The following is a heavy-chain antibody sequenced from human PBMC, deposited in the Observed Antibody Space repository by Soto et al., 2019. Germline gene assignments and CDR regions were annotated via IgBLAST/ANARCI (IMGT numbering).Heavy chain of an antibody. CDR3: AIVTGTTQFDY. D-gene: IGHD1-7*01. V-gene: IGHV4-4*02. CDR2: LYHSGGT. J-gene: IGHJ4*02. Sequence: SDTLSLTWTVSGFSISSRQWWSWVRQPPGKGLEWIGELYHSGGTNYNPSPKSRVTISVDKSKNQFSLRLSSVTAADTAVYYCAIVTGTTQFDYWGQGTLVTVSS. CDR1: GFSISSRQW.